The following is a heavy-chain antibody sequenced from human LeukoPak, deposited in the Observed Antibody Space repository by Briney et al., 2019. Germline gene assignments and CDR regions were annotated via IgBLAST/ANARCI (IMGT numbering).Heavy chain of an antibody. D-gene: IGHD1-14*01. V-gene: IGHV4-39*01. CDR3: ARAYNRATFDY. Sequence: NPSETLCLTCTVSGGSISNSGYYWGWIRQPPGKGLEWIGSIYYSGDTYYNPSLKSRVAISVDTSKNQFSLKLSSVTAADTTVYYCARAYNRATFDYWGQGTLVTVSS. CDR1: GGSISNSGYY. CDR2: IYYSGDT. J-gene: IGHJ4*02.